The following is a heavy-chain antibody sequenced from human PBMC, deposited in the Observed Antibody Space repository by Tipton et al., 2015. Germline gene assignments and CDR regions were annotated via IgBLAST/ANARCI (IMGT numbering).Heavy chain of an antibody. CDR2: IWPGDSDA. D-gene: IGHD3-22*01. CDR1: GYTFTNYW. Sequence: QLVQSGPEVKKPGESLRISCQGSGYTFTNYWIAWVRQMPGKGLEWMGIIWPGDSDARYSPSFQGQVTISAAKSINTAYLQLSSLKASDTAMYYCARRSYANREDYESWGQGTLVTVSS. CDR3: ARRSYANREDYES. V-gene: IGHV5-51*03. J-gene: IGHJ4*02.